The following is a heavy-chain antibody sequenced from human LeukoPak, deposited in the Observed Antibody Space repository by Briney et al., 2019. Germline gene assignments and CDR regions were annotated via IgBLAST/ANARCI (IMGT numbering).Heavy chain of an antibody. Sequence: GGSLRLSCAASGFTFITYSMNWVRQAPGKGLEWVSSISSSSSYIYYADSVRGRFTISRDNPKNSLYLQMNSLRAEDTAVYYCARVALVSGPSYGSESEAADYWGQGALVTVSS. D-gene: IGHD3-10*01. CDR3: ARVALVSGPSYGSESEAADY. V-gene: IGHV3-21*01. CDR1: GFTFITYS. J-gene: IGHJ4*02. CDR2: ISSSSSYI.